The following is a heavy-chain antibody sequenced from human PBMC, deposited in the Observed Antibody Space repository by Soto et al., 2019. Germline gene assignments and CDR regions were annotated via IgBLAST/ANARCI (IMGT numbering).Heavy chain of an antibody. CDR3: ARGRTYYAP. V-gene: IGHV4-31*03. CDR1: GGSINSGGYY. Sequence: QVQLQESGPGLVKPSQTLSLTCIVSGGSINSGGYYRSWIRHLPGKGLEWIGYIYYSGNTDYNPSLKSRITISADTSKNQFSLKLRNVTAADTAVYYCARGRTYYAPRGQGILVTVSS. J-gene: IGHJ4*02. D-gene: IGHD3-3*01. CDR2: IYYSGNT.